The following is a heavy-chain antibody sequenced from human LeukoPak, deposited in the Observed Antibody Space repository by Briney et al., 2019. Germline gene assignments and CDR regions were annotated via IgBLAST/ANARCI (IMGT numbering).Heavy chain of an antibody. CDR1: GYSISSGYY. CDR2: IYHSGST. V-gene: IGHV4-38-2*02. Sequence: PSETLSLTCTVSGYSISSGYYWGWIRQPPGKGLEWIGSIYHSGSTYYNPSLESRVTISVDTTKNQFSLNLNSVTAADTAVYYCARAVAYGIDTGYFDYWGQGTLVTVSS. D-gene: IGHD2-8*02. J-gene: IGHJ4*02. CDR3: ARAVAYGIDTGYFDY.